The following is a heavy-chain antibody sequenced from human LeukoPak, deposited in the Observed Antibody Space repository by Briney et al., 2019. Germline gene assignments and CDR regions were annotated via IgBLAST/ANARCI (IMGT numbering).Heavy chain of an antibody. Sequence: GGSLRLSCTASGFSFSDYYMSWIRQAPGKGLEWVSYISERGTTIYYADSVKGRFTISRDNTKNSLYLQMNSLRAEDTAVYFCARDYCSSTSCHAFDIWGQGTIVTVSS. D-gene: IGHD2-2*01. J-gene: IGHJ3*02. CDR2: ISERGTTI. CDR3: ARDYCSSTSCHAFDI. V-gene: IGHV3-11*04. CDR1: GFSFSDYY.